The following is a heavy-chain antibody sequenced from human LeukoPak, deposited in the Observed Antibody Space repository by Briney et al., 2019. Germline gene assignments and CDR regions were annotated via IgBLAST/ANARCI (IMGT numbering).Heavy chain of an antibody. J-gene: IGHJ6*02. CDR2: IYYSGST. CDR3: THSSSRYYYYGMDV. D-gene: IGHD6-6*01. V-gene: IGHV4-31*03. Sequence: SETLSLTCTVSGGSISSGGYYWSWIRQHPGEGLEWIGYIYYSGSTYYNPSLKSRVTISVDTSKNQFSLKLSSVTAADTAVYYCTHSSSRYYYYGMDVWGQGTTVTVSS. CDR1: GGSISSGGYY.